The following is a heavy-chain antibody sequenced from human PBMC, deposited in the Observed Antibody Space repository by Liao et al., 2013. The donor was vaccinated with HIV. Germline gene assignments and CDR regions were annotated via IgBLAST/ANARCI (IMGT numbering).Heavy chain of an antibody. Sequence: QVQLQQWGAGLLKPSETLSLNCGVYGGSFSGYYWSWIRQTAGKGLEWIGRIYPTGTTRYNTSLKSRVNMSVDTSKNQLSLNLNSVTAADTGVYYCARGGGSEAFDIWGQGTMVTVSS. CDR2: IYPTGTT. V-gene: IGHV4-59*10. J-gene: IGHJ3*02. CDR1: GGSFSGYY. D-gene: IGHD1-14*01. CDR3: ARGGGSEAFDI.